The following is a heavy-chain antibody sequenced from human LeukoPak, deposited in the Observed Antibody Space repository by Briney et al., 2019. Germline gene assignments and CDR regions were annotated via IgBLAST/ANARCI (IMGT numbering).Heavy chain of an antibody. CDR2: TNHSGST. D-gene: IGHD3-22*01. Sequence: SETLSLTCAVYVGLLNGFYWNWIRQPPGKALEGIGETNHSGSTNYNPPLKSRVAILVDTSKDQFSLKLTSVTAADTAVYYCARGKFYDSSGYRPYYFYYYMDVWGKGTTVSVSS. CDR3: ARGKFYDSSGYRPYYFYYYMDV. V-gene: IGHV4-34*01. CDR1: VGLLNGFY. J-gene: IGHJ6*03.